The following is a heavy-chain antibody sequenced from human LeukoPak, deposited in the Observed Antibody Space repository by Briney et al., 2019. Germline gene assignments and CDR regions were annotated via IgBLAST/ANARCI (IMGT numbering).Heavy chain of an antibody. CDR3: AVPGINYDRFGDFQH. Sequence: ASVKVSCKASGYTFTSYAMNWVRQAPGQGLEWMGWINTNTGNPTYAQGFTGRFVFSLDTSVSTAYLQISSLKAEDTAVYYCAVPGINYDRFGDFQHWGQGTLVTVSS. CDR2: INTNTGNP. J-gene: IGHJ1*01. D-gene: IGHD3-22*01. CDR1: GYTFTSYA. V-gene: IGHV7-4-1*02.